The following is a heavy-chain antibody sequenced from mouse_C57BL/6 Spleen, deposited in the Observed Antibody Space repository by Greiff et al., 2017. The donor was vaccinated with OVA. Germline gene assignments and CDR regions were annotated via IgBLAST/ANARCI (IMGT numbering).Heavy chain of an antibody. CDR2: INPSTGGT. J-gene: IGHJ3*01. CDR1: GYSFTGYY. D-gene: IGHD4-1*01. CDR3: ARSELPPFAY. Sequence: VQLKQSGPELVKPGASVKISCKASGYSFTGYYMNWVKQSPEKSLEWIGEINPSTGGTTYNQKFKAKATLTVDKSSSTAYMQLKSLTSEDSAVYYCARSELPPFAYWGQGTLVTVSA. V-gene: IGHV1-42*01.